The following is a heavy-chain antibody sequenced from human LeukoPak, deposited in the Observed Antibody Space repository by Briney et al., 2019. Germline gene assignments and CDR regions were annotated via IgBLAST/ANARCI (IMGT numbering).Heavy chain of an antibody. CDR2: ISGSGGST. V-gene: IGHV3-23*01. CDR1: GFTFSSYA. CDR3: AKRDDFWSGYYYFYY. D-gene: IGHD3-3*01. J-gene: IGHJ4*02. Sequence: GGSLRLSCAASGFTFSSYAMSWVRQAPGKGLEWVSVISGSGGSTYYADSVKGRFTISRDNSKNTLYLQMNSLRAEDTAVYYCAKRDDFWSGYYYFYYWGQGTLVTVSS.